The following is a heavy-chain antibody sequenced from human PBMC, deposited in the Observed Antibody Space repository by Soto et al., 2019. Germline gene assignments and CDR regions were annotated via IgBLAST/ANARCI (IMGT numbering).Heavy chain of an antibody. Sequence: GGSLRLSCAASGFTFSSYGMHWVRQAPGKGLEWVAVISYDGSNKYYADSVKGRFTISRDNSKNTLYLQMNSLRAEDTAVYYCAKSLYSSGWYPTTFASDYWGQGTLVTVSS. CDR3: AKSLYSSGWYPTTFASDY. CDR2: ISYDGSNK. D-gene: IGHD6-19*01. V-gene: IGHV3-30*18. CDR1: GFTFSSYG. J-gene: IGHJ4*02.